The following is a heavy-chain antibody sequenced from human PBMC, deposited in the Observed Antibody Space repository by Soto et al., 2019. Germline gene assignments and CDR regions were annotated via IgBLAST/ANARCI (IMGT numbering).Heavy chain of an antibody. CDR1: GGSISSSSYY. Sequence: SETLSLTCTVSGGSISSSSYYWGWIRQPPGKGLEWIGSIYYSGSTYYNPSLKSRVTISVDTSKNQFSLKLSSATAADTAVYYCAKLTVADYGVDVCREGATVTVSS. V-gene: IGHV4-39*01. D-gene: IGHD5-12*01. J-gene: IGHJ6*04. CDR2: IYYSGST. CDR3: AKLTVADYGVDV.